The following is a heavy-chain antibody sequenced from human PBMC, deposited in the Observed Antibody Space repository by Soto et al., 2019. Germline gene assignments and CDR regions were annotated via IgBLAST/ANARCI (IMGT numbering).Heavy chain of an antibody. J-gene: IGHJ6*02. V-gene: IGHV1-69*02. Sequence: SVKVSCKASGGTFSSYTISWVRQAPGQGLEWMGRIIPILGIANYVQKFQGRVTITADKSTSTAYMELSSLRSEDTAVYYCANSRSQWLYYYYGMDVWGQGTTVTVSS. CDR2: IIPILGIA. CDR3: ANSRSQWLYYYYGMDV. CDR1: GGTFSSYT. D-gene: IGHD3-22*01.